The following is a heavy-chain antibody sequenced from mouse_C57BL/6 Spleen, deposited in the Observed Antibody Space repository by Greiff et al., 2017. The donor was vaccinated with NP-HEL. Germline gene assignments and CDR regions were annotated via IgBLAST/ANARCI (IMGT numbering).Heavy chain of an antibody. J-gene: IGHJ2*01. CDR3: ARYDYDEEGYFDY. Sequence: QVQLQQPGAELVRPGTSVKLSCKASGYTFTSYWMHWVKQRPGQGLEWIGVIDPSDSYTNYNQKFKGKATLTVDTSSSTAYMQLSSLTSEDSAVYDCARYDYDEEGYFDYWGQGTTLTVSS. V-gene: IGHV1-59*01. D-gene: IGHD2-4*01. CDR2: IDPSDSYT. CDR1: GYTFTSYW.